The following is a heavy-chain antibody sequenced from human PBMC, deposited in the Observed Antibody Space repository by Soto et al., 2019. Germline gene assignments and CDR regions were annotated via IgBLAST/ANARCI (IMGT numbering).Heavy chain of an antibody. Sequence: EVQLVESGGGLVKPGGSLRLSCAASGFTFSSYGMNWVRQAPGKGLEWVSSISSSSSYIYYADSVKGRFTISRDNAKNSLYLQMNSLRAEDTAVYYCATKRAYYYDSSGYRGYWGQGTLVTVSS. D-gene: IGHD3-22*01. CDR1: GFTFSSYG. J-gene: IGHJ4*02. CDR3: ATKRAYYYDSSGYRGY. V-gene: IGHV3-21*01. CDR2: ISSSSSYI.